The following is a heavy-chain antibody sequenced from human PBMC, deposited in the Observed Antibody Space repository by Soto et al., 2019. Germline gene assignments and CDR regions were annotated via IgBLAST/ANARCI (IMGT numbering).Heavy chain of an antibody. J-gene: IGHJ4*02. CDR1: GYTFTSYY. CDR3: ATSRISIAVAGETEYYFDY. D-gene: IGHD6-19*01. CDR2: INPSGGST. Sequence: ASVKVSCKASGYTFTSYYMHWVRQAPGQGLEWMGIINPSGGSTSYAQKFQGRVTMTRDTSISTAYMELSRLRSDDTAVYYCATSRISIAVAGETEYYFDYWGQGTLVTVSS. V-gene: IGHV1-46*01.